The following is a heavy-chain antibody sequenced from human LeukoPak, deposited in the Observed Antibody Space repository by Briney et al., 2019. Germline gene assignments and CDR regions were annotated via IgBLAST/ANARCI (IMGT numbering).Heavy chain of an antibody. CDR3: ARSGHYGDYEVDY. D-gene: IGHD4-17*01. CDR2: IYYSGST. J-gene: IGHJ4*02. CDR1: GGSISSSSYY. V-gene: IGHV4-39*01. Sequence: PSETLSLTCTVSGGSISSSSYYWGWIRQPPGKGLEWIGSIYYSGSTYYNPSLKSRVTISVDTSKNQFSLKLSSVTAADTAVYYCARSGHYGDYEVDYWGQGTLVTVSS.